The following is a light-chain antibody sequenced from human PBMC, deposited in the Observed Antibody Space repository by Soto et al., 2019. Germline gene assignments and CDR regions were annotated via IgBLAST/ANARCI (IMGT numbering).Light chain of an antibody. Sequence: TITCQASQTISSWLAWYQQKRGKAPKLLIYDVSTLGSGVPSRFSGSGSGTDFSISSRSTRHDDVLTYPAQQHSRSLGPGTKVDIK. CDR3: QQHSRS. CDR2: DVS. V-gene: IGKV1-5*01. CDR1: QTISSW. J-gene: IGKJ1*01.